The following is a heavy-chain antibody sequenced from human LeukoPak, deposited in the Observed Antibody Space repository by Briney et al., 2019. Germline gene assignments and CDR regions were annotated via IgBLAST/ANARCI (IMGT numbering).Heavy chain of an antibody. J-gene: IGHJ2*01. V-gene: IGHV4-59*01. Sequence: SETLSLTCTVSGGSISSYYWSWIRQPPGKALEWIGYIYYSGSTNYNPSLKSRLTISVDTSKNQFSLKLSSVTAADTAVYYCARTYGSSGLGYFDLWGRGTLVTVSS. CDR2: IYYSGST. CDR1: GGSISSYY. D-gene: IGHD6-13*01. CDR3: ARTYGSSGLGYFDL.